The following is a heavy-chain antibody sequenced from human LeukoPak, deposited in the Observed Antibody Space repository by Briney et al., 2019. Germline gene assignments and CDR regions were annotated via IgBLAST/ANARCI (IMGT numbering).Heavy chain of an antibody. CDR2: IYYSGST. V-gene: IGHV4-31*03. Sequence: SETLSLTCTVSGGSISSGGYYWSWIRLHPGKGLEWIGYIYYSGSTYYNPSLKSRVTISVDTSKNQFSLKLSSVIAADTAVYYCARAPYYYDSSGYSGPLDYWGQGTLVTVSS. J-gene: IGHJ4*02. CDR1: GGSISSGGYY. CDR3: ARAPYYYDSSGYSGPLDY. D-gene: IGHD3-22*01.